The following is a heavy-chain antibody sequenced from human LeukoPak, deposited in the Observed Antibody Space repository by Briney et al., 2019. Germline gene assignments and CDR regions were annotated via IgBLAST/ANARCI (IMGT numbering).Heavy chain of an antibody. CDR3: ARGGYVYNWNPFDY. J-gene: IGHJ4*02. Sequence: GGSLRLSCAASGFTFSSYAMPWVRQAPGKGLEWVAVILYDGSNKYYADSVKGRFTISRDNSKNTLYLQMKSWRPADTAGFSCARGGYVYNWNPFDYWGQGTLVTVSS. CDR1: GFTFSSYA. V-gene: IGHV3-30*01. D-gene: IGHD1-20*01. CDR2: ILYDGSNK.